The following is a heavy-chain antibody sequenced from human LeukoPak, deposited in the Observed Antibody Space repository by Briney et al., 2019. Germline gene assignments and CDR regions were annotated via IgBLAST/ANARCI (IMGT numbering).Heavy chain of an antibody. V-gene: IGHV4-59*02. J-gene: IGHJ6*03. D-gene: IGHD6-13*01. CDR3: ARTTEAHSWRTRYYDYYMDV. CDR1: GGSVSSYY. CDR2: IYYSGST. Sequence: SEALSLTCTVSGGSVSSYYWSWIRQPPGKGLEWIGYIYYSGSTNYNPSLKSRVTISVDTSKNQFSLKLSSVTAADTAVYYCARTTEAHSWRTRYYDYYMDVWGKGTTVTVSS.